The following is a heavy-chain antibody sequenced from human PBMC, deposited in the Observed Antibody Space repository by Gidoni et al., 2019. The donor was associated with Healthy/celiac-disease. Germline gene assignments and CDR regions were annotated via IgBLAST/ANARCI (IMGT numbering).Heavy chain of an antibody. CDR3: ARDADYCSGGSCYVRGTFDY. V-gene: IGHV3-33*01. CDR2: IWYDGSNK. CDR1: GFTFSSYG. J-gene: IGHJ4*02. D-gene: IGHD2-15*01. Sequence: QVQLVESGGGVVQPGRSLRLSCAASGFTFSSYGMHWVRQAPGKGLGWVAVIWYDGSNKYYADSVKGRFTISRDNSKNTLYLQMNSLRAEDTAVYYCARDADYCSGGSCYVRGTFDYWGQGTLVTVSS.